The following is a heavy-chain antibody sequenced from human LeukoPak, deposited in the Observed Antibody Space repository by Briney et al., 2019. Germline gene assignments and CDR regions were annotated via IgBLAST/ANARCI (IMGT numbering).Heavy chain of an antibody. D-gene: IGHD6-13*01. CDR2: ITPDGSEK. CDR1: GFNFNIYW. Sequence: GGSLRLSCAASGFNFNIYWMSWVRQVPGKGLEWVAKITPDGSEKYYMDSVKGRFTISRDNAKNSLYLQMNSLRVEDTAVYYCARFHSSRSWELYWGQGTLVTVSS. J-gene: IGHJ4*02. V-gene: IGHV3-7*01. CDR3: ARFHSSRSWELY.